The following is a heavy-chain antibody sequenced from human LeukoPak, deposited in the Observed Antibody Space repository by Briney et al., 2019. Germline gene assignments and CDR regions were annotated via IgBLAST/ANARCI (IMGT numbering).Heavy chain of an antibody. Sequence: GRSLRLSCAASGFRFSIYSVNWVRQAPGKGLEWVSYISRNDTTIYYADSVKGRFTISRDNSKNTRYLQMNSLRAEDTAVYYWAKQVGVKHWGEGTLVTVSS. D-gene: IGHD2-8*01. J-gene: IGHJ4*02. CDR3: AKQVGVKH. CDR1: GFRFSIYS. CDR2: ISRNDTTI. V-gene: IGHV3-48*01.